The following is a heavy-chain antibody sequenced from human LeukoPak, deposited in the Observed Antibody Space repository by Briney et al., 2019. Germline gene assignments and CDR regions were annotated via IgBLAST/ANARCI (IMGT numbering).Heavy chain of an antibody. J-gene: IGHJ4*02. D-gene: IGHD5-18*01. V-gene: IGHV3-48*01. CDR2: ISSGSSLK. Sequence: GGSLRLSCAASGFTFSSCNMNWVRQAPGKGLEWISYISSGSSLKYYTDAVKGRFTISRDNAENTLFLQMNSLRVEDTAVYYCARAGTSYTYGYEYWGQGTLVTVSS. CDR1: GFTFSSCN. CDR3: ARAGTSYTYGYEY.